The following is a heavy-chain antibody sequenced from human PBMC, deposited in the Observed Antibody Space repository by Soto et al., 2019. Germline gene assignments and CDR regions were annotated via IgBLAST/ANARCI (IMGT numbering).Heavy chain of an antibody. CDR2: INTLSTAI. V-gene: IGHV3-11*01. CDR3: ARRLQWQLRPLDS. D-gene: IGHD6-19*01. CDR1: GFTFTDYY. Sequence: GGALRLSCEGSGFTFTDYYMTWIRQAPGKGLEWVAYINTLSTAIYYADSVKGRFTISRDNAKNSLYLQMNGLRAEDTATYYCARRLQWQLRPLDSWGRGTLVTVSS. J-gene: IGHJ4*02.